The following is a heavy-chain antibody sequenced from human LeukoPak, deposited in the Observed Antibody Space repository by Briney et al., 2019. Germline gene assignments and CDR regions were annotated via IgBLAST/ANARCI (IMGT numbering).Heavy chain of an antibody. CDR2: INQDGSGK. CDR3: ARGVSGEP. J-gene: IGHJ5*02. D-gene: IGHD1-14*01. Sequence: GGSLRLSCAASGFTFSSFWMSWVRQAPGKGLEWVANINQDGSGKYFVDSVKGRFTISRDNAKNSLYLQMNSLRVEDTAVYYCARGVSGEPWGQGTLVTVSS. CDR1: GFTFSSFW. V-gene: IGHV3-7*01.